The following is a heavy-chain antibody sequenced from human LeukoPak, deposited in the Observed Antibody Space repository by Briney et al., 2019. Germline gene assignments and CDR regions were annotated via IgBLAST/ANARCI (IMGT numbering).Heavy chain of an antibody. V-gene: IGHV3-21*01. CDR3: ARWAAIMGASPSEDY. Sequence: PGGSLRLSCAASGFTFSTYTMTWVRQAPGKGLEWVSSISSSSSYIYYADSVKGRFTISRDNAKNSLYLQMSSLRVEDTAVYYCARWAAIMGASPSEDYWGQGTLVTVSS. J-gene: IGHJ4*02. D-gene: IGHD1-26*01. CDR1: GFTFSTYT. CDR2: ISSSSSYI.